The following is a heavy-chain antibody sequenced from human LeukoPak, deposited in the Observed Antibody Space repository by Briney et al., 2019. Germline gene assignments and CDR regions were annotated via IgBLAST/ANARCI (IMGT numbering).Heavy chain of an antibody. V-gene: IGHV4-34*01. CDR3: ASSAYCSGGSCPVWGYYYYGMDV. Sequence: KPSETLSLTCAVYGGSFSGYYWSWIRQPPGKGLEWIGEINHSGSTNYNPSLKSRVTISVDTSKNQFSLKLSSVTAADTAVYYCASSAYCSGGSCPVWGYYYYGMDVWGQGTTVTVSS. D-gene: IGHD2-15*01. CDR1: GGSFSGYY. J-gene: IGHJ6*02. CDR2: INHSGST.